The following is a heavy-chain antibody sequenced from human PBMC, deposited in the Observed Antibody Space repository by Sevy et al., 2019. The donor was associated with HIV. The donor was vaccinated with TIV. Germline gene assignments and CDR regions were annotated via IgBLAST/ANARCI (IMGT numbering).Heavy chain of an antibody. Sequence: ASVKVSCKASGYIFIDYYMHWVRQAPGQGLEWMGRINPNSGGTNYTQMFQGRVTMTRDTSITTVYMELSSLRSDDTAVYYCVRVSFRNYFDHWGQGTLVTVSS. J-gene: IGHJ4*02. CDR3: VRVSFRNYFDH. CDR1: GYIFIDYY. V-gene: IGHV1-2*06. CDR2: INPNSGGT.